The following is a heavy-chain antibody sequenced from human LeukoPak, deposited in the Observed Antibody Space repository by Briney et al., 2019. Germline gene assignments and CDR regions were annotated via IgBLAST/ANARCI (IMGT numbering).Heavy chain of an antibody. D-gene: IGHD2-2*01. CDR3: ARVGTTDCISTKCPGFVGS. CDR2: RYYSGST. CDR1: GFTFSDYN. Sequence: LRLSCAASGFTFSDYNMNWVRQAPGKGLEWIGSRYYSGSTYCNPSLESRVTISVDTSKNQFSLRLSSVTAADTAVYYCARVGTTDCISTKCPGFVGSWGQGTLVTVSS. J-gene: IGHJ4*02. V-gene: IGHV4-38-2*01.